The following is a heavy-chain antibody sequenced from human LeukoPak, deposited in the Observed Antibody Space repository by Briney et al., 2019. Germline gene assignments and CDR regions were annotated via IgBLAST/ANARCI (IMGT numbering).Heavy chain of an antibody. CDR1: GFTFSHYD. V-gene: IGHV3-13*01. J-gene: IGHJ4*02. CDR2: IGTAADT. CDR3: ARGRSRMTTVTIFGY. D-gene: IGHD4-17*01. Sequence: GGSLRLSCAASGFTFSHYDLHWVRQPTGEGLEWVSAIGTAADTYYPGSVKGRFTISRENAKNSFYLQMNSQRAEDTAVYCCARGRSRMTTVTIFGYWGQGTLVTVSS.